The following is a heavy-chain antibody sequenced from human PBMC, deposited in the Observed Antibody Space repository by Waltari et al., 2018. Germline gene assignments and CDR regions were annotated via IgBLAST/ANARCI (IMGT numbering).Heavy chain of an antibody. V-gene: IGHV3-23*01. CDR2: IGGSGSTT. Sequence: EVQLLESGGGLVQPGGSLRLSCAASGFTFSGYAMSWVRQAPGKGLEWGSAIGGSGSTTYYADSVKGRSTISRDHSKNTLYLQMNSLRAEDTAVYYCAKGVTSHWFDYWGQGTLVSVTS. D-gene: IGHD3-16*01. CDR3: AKGVTSHWFDY. CDR1: GFTFSGYA. J-gene: IGHJ4*02.